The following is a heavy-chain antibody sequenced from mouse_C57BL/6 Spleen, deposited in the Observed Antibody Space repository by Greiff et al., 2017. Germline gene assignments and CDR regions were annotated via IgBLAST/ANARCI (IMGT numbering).Heavy chain of an antibody. CDR3: ARGGDYDYAFAY. CDR2: ISYSGST. CDR1: GYSITSGYD. V-gene: IGHV3-1*01. D-gene: IGHD2-4*01. Sequence: DVQLQESGPGMVKPSQSLSLTCTVTGYSITSGYDWHWIRHFPGNKLEWMGYISYSGSTNYNPSLKSRISITHDTSKNHFFLKLNSVTTEDTATYYCARGGDYDYAFAYWGQGTLVTVSA. J-gene: IGHJ3*01.